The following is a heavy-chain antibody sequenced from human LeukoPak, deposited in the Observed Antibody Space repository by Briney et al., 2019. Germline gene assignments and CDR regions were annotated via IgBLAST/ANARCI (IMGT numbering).Heavy chain of an antibody. V-gene: IGHV3-23*01. CDR1: GFTFSSYA. CDR2: ISGSGGST. D-gene: IGHD3-22*01. CDR3: AKGYYYDSSGYSYYFDY. J-gene: IGHJ4*02. Sequence: PGGSLRLSCAASGFTFSSYAMSWVRQAPGKGLEWVSAISGSGGSTYYADSVKGRFTISRDNSKNTLYLQMSSLRAEDTAVYYCAKGYYYDSSGYSYYFDYWGQGTLVTVSS.